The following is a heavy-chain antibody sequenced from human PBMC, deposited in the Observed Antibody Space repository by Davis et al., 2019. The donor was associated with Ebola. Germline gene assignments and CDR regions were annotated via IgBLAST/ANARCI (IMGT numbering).Heavy chain of an antibody. CDR3: ARGGETRLEY. V-gene: IGHV3-23*01. D-gene: IGHD3-16*01. Sequence: GESLKISCAASGFSFSYYAMTWVRQAPGKGLDWVSYVCASGDITYYADSVKGRFTISRDNSKNTLSLQMNSLRAEDTAVYYCARGGETRLEYWGQGTLVTVSS. J-gene: IGHJ4*02. CDR2: VCASGDIT. CDR1: GFSFSYYA.